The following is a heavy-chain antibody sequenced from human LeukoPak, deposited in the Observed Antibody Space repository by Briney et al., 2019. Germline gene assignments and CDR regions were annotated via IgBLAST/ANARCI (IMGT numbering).Heavy chain of an antibody. CDR2: IYYSGST. V-gene: IGHV4-39*01. Sequence: SETLSLTCTVSGGSISSSSYYWGWIRQPPGKGLEWIGSIYYSGSTYYNPSLKSRVTISVDTSKNQFSLKLSSVTAADTAVYYCGRPPGGAATMGFGFWGRGTLVTVSS. J-gene: IGHJ4*02. D-gene: IGHD5-24*01. CDR1: GGSISSSSYY. CDR3: GRPPGGAATMGFGF.